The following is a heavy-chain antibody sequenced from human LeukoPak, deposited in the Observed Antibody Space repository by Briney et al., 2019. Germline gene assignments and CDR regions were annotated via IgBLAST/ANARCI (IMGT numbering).Heavy chain of an antibody. CDR1: GFTFDDYA. CDR2: ISWNSGSI. V-gene: IGHV3-9*01. CDR3: AKEPPGYSSGSNDY. J-gene: IGHJ4*02. Sequence: GGSLRLSCAASGFTFDDYAMHWVRQAPGKGLEWVSGISWNSGSIGYADSVKGRFTISRDNAKNSQYLQMNSLRAEDTALYYCAKEPPGYSSGSNDYWGQGTLVTVSS. D-gene: IGHD6-19*01.